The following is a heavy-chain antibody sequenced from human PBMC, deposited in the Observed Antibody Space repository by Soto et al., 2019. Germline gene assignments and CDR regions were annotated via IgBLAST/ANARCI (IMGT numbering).Heavy chain of an antibody. Sequence: GGSLRLSCAASGFTFSNAWMSWVRQAPGKGLEWVGRIKSKTDGGTTDYAAPVKGRFTISRDDSKNTLYLQMNSLKTEDTAVYYCTTDRGYCSSTSCFIFQFDYWGQGTLVTVSS. D-gene: IGHD2-2*01. CDR3: TTDRGYCSSTSCFIFQFDY. J-gene: IGHJ4*02. CDR2: IKSKTDGGTT. V-gene: IGHV3-15*01. CDR1: GFTFSNAW.